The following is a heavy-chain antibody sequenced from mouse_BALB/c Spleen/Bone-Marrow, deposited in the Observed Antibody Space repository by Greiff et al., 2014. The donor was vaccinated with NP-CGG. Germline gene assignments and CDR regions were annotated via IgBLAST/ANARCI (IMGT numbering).Heavy chain of an antibody. J-gene: IGHJ4*01. Sequence: QVQLQQPGAELVRPGASVKLSCKASGYSFITYWMNWLKQRPGEGLEWIGMIHPSDSETRLNQKFNDKATLTVDESSSIVYMQHSSPTSEDAAVYYYARGHYSMDYWGQGTSVIVSS. CDR3: ARGHYSMDY. CDR1: GYSFITYW. V-gene: IGHV1-61*01. CDR2: IHPSDSET.